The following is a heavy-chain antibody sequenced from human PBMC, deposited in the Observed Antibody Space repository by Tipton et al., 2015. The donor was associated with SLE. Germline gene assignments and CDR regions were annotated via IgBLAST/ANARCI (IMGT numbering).Heavy chain of an antibody. CDR3: AKALRSGGTFDY. D-gene: IGHD3-16*01. V-gene: IGHV3-9*01. J-gene: IGHJ4*02. CDR2: ISWNSGSI. CDR1: GFTFDDYA. Sequence: FLRLSCAASGFTFDDYAMHWVRQAPGKGLEWASGISWNSGSIGYADSVKGRFTISRDNAKNSLYLQMNSLRAEDTALYYCAKALRSGGTFDYWGQGTLVTVSS.